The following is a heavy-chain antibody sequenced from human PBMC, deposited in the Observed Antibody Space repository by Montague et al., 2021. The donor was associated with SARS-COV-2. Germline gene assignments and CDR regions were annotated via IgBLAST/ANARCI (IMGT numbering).Heavy chain of an antibody. V-gene: IGHV3-74*01. CDR3: VRPLWFGDSDYYSDS. J-gene: IGHJ4*02. D-gene: IGHD3-10*01. CDR2: IKPDGTST. CDR1: GFTFRSYW. Sequence: SLRLSCAASGFTFRSYWMHWVRQVPGRGLVWVSRIKPDGTSTNYAASVQGRFTISRDNAKNTLSLQMNNLRAEDTAIYYCVRPLWFGDSDYYSDSWGQGTLVTVSS.